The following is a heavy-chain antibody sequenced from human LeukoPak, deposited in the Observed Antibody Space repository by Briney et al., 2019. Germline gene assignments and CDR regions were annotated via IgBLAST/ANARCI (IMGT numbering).Heavy chain of an antibody. V-gene: IGHV1-2*02. J-gene: IGHJ6*02. D-gene: IGHD2-2*01. CDR1: GYTFTSYG. CDR2: INPNSGGT. CDR3: ARVVKGLGYCSSTSCYQDGMDV. Sequence: ASVKVSCKASGYTFTSYGISWVRQAPGQGLEWMGWINPNSGGTNYAQKFQGRVTMTRDTSISTAYMELSRLRSDDTAVYYCARVVKGLGYCSSTSCYQDGMDVWGQGTTVTVSS.